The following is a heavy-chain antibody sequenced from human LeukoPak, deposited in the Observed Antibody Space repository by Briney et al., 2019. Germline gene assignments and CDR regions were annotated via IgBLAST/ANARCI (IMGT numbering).Heavy chain of an antibody. J-gene: IGHJ4*02. CDR2: IKSKTDGGTT. Sequence: GGSLRLSCAASGFTFSNAWTYWVRQAPGKGLEWVARIKSKTDGGTTDYAAPVKGRFTVSRDDSKNTLYLEMNSLKTEDTAVYYCATRISRDGYNWAYDSWGLGTLVTVSS. D-gene: IGHD5-24*01. CDR1: GFTFSNAW. V-gene: IGHV3-15*01. CDR3: ATRISRDGYNWAYDS.